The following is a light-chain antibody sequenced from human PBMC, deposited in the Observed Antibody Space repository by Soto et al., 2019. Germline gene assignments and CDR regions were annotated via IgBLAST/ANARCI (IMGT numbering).Light chain of an antibody. CDR2: NNN. CDR1: SSNIGSNT. CDR3: AAWDDSLNGRV. Sequence: QSVLTQPPSASGTPGQRVTISCSGSSSNIGSNTVNWYQQLPGTAPKLLIYNNNYRPSGVPDRFSGSKSGTSGSLAISGLQSEDEADYFCAAWDDSLNGRVFGGGTKVPVL. V-gene: IGLV1-44*01. J-gene: IGLJ3*02.